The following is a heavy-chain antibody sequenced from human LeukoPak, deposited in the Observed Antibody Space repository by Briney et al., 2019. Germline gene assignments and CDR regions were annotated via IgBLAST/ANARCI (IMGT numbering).Heavy chain of an antibody. CDR2: ISSSSSYI. J-gene: IGHJ4*02. Sequence: GGSLRLSCAASGFTFSSYSMNWVRQAPGKGLEWVSSISSSSSYIYYADSVKGRFTISRDNAKNSLYLQMNSLGAEDTAVYYCARLNNGGPYFDYWGQGTLVTVSS. CDR1: GFTFSSYS. CDR3: ARLNNGGPYFDY. V-gene: IGHV3-21*01. D-gene: IGHD2-8*01.